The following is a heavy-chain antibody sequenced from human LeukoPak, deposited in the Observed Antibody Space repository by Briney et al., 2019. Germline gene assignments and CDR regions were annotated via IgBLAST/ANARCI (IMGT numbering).Heavy chain of an antibody. CDR1: GGSTSSYY. J-gene: IGHJ4*02. D-gene: IGHD6-19*01. CDR3: ARQIAWAGTAGFDF. Sequence: SETLSLTCTVSGGSTSSYYWSWIRQPAGKGLEWIGRIYSTGSTNYNPSLKSRVTMSVDTSKNQFSLRLRSVTAADTAVYYCARQIAWAGTAGFDFWGRGGLATDCS. V-gene: IGHV4-4*07. CDR2: IYSTGST.